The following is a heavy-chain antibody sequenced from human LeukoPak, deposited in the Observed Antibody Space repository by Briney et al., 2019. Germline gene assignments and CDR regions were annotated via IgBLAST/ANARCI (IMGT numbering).Heavy chain of an antibody. J-gene: IGHJ4*02. CDR1: GFTFSSYS. CDR3: AREGSETTVTPFDY. V-gene: IGHV3-21*01. CDR2: ISSSSSYI. D-gene: IGHD4-17*01. Sequence: PGGSLRLSCAASGFTFSSYSMNWVRQAPGKGLEWVSSISSSSSYIYYADSVKGRFTISRDNAKNSLYLQMNSLRAEDTAVYYCAREGSETTVTPFDYWGQGTLVTVSS.